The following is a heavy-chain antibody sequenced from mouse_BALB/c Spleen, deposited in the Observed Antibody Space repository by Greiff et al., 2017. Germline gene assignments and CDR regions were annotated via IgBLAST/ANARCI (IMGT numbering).Heavy chain of an antibody. Sequence: EVKLVESGAELVKPGASVKLSCTASGFNIKDTYMHWVKQRPEQGLEWIGRIDPANGNTKYDPKFQGKATITADTSSNTAYLQLSSLTSEDTAVYYCASLYRYDAWFAYWGQGTLVTVSA. CDR1: GFNIKDTY. V-gene: IGHV14-3*02. CDR3: ASLYRYDAWFAY. CDR2: IDPANGNT. D-gene: IGHD2-14*01. J-gene: IGHJ3*01.